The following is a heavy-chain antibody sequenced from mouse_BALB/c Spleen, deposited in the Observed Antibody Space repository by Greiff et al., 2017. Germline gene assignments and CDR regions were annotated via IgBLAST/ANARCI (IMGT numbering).Heavy chain of an antibody. D-gene: IGHD1-1*01. J-gene: IGHJ4*01. Sequence: QVQLQQSGPGLVAPSQSLSITCTVSGFSLSRYSVHWVRQPPGKGLEWLGMIWGGGSTDYNSALKSRLSISKDNSKSQVFLKMNSLQTDDTAMYYCARSSITTVVATYYYAMDYWGQGTSVTVSS. CDR1: GFSLSRYS. CDR2: IWGGGST. CDR3: ARSSITTVVATYYYAMDY. V-gene: IGHV2-6-4*01.